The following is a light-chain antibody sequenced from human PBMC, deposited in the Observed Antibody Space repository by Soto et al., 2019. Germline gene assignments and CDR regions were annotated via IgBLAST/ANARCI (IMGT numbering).Light chain of an antibody. V-gene: IGKV1-5*03. J-gene: IGKJ1*01. Sequence: DIQMTQSPSTLSSSLVDRFTMTCRASQSISSWLAWYQQKPGKAPKLLIYKASTLKSGVPSRFSGSGSGTEFTLTISSLQPDDFATYYCQHYNSYSEAFGQGTKVDIK. CDR2: KAS. CDR1: QSISSW. CDR3: QHYNSYSEA.